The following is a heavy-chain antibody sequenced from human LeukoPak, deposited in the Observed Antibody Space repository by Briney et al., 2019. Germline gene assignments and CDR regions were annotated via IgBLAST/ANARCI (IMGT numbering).Heavy chain of an antibody. D-gene: IGHD1-26*01. V-gene: IGHV4-39*01. J-gene: IGHJ5*02. CDR2: IYYSGST. Sequence: SETLSLTCTVSGGSISSSSYYWGWIRQPPGKGLEWIGSIYYSGSTYYNPSLKSRVTISVDTSKNQFSLKLSSVTAADTAVYYCARLWGLLHWVYPWGQGTLVTVSS. CDR3: ARLWGLLHWVYP. CDR1: GGSISSSSYY.